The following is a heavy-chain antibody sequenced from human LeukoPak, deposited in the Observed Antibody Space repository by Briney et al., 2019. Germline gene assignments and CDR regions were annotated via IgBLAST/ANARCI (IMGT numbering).Heavy chain of an antibody. CDR1: GYTFTSYG. D-gene: IGHD4-11*01. CDR3: ARVPVSGPGARFDY. J-gene: IGHJ4*02. Sequence: ASVKVSCKASGYTFTSYGISWVRQAPGQGLEWMGWISAYNVNTNDAQKLQGRVTMTKDTSTTTAYMELRSLRSDDTAVYYCARVPVSGPGARFDYWGQGTLVTVSS. CDR2: ISAYNVNT. V-gene: IGHV1-18*01.